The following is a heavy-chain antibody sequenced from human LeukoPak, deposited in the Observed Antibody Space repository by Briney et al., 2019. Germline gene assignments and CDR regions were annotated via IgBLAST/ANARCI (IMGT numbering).Heavy chain of an antibody. D-gene: IGHD3-16*01. J-gene: IGHJ4*02. CDR1: GYTSTSHA. Sequence: ASVKVSCKASGYTSTSHAVHWVRQAPGQRLEWMGWINVANGDTGYSQKFQDRVTITRDTSASTGYMEMSSLISEDTAVYYCASKPRGESRPFDYWGQGTLVTVSS. V-gene: IGHV1-3*01. CDR2: INVANGDT. CDR3: ASKPRGESRPFDY.